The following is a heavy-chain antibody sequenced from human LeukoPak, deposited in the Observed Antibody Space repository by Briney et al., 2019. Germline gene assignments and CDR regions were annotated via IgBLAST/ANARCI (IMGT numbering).Heavy chain of an antibody. J-gene: IGHJ4*02. V-gene: IGHV1-2*02. CDR3: ARNGEI. CDR2: INCNNGDT. CDR1: GYTFTGYY. Sequence: GASVKVSCKTSGYTFTGYYMHWMRQAPGQGLEWMEWINCNNGDTIYAQKFEGRVIVTRDTSISTAYMELSRLTYDDTAVYYCARNGEIWGQGTLVTVSS. D-gene: IGHD3-10*01.